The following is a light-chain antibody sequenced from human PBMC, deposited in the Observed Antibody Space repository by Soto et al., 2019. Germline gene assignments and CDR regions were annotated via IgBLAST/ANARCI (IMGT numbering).Light chain of an antibody. J-gene: IGKJ2*01. CDR3: QQYYSTPPHT. CDR1: QSVLYSSNNKNY. CDR2: WAS. V-gene: IGKV4-1*01. Sequence: DIVMTQSPDSLAVSLGERATINCKSSQSVLYSSNNKNYLAWYQHKPGQPPKLLIYWASTRESGVPDRFSGSGSGTDFPLTISSLQAEDVAVYYCQQYYSTPPHTFGQGTKLEIK.